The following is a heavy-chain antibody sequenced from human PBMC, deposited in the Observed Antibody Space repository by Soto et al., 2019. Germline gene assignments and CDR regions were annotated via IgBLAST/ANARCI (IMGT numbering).Heavy chain of an antibody. D-gene: IGHD3-10*01. V-gene: IGHV3-48*02. CDR2: ISSSSSTI. J-gene: IGHJ3*02. CDR3: ARVMMVRGIHAFDI. CDR1: GFTFSSYS. Sequence: EVQLLESGGGLVQPGGSLRLSCAASGFTFSSYSMNWVRQAPGKGLEWVSYISSSSSTIYYADSVKGRFTISRDNAKNSLYLQMNSLRDEDTAVYYCARVMMVRGIHAFDIWGQGTMVTVSS.